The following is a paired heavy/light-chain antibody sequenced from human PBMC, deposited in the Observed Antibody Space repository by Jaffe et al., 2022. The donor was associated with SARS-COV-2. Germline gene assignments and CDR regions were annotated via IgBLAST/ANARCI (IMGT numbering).Heavy chain of an antibody. Sequence: QVQLVQSGAEVKKPGASVKVSCKASGYSFTGYYTHWVRQAPGQGLEWMGWINAKSGGTIYAQKFQGWVTMTRDPSISTAYLELSRLGSDDTAVYYCARQLYDGSNALDVWGQGTTVTVSS. CDR3: ARQLYDGSNALDV. D-gene: IGHD3-10*01. CDR1: GYSFTGYY. CDR2: INAKSGGT. V-gene: IGHV1-2*04. J-gene: IGHJ6*02.
Light chain of an antibody. V-gene: IGKV2-28*01. CDR3: MQALQTPRT. Sequence: DIVMTQSPLSLPVTPGEPASISCRSSQTLLHSNGNNYLDWYLQKPGQSPQLLIYLGSNRASGVPDRFSGSGSGTDFTLKISRVEAEDVGVYYCMQALQTPRTFGQGTKVEIK. CDR2: LGS. J-gene: IGKJ1*01. CDR1: QTLLHSNGNNY.